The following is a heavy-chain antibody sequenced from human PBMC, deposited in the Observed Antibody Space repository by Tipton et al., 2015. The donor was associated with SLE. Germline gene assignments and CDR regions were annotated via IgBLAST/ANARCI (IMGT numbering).Heavy chain of an antibody. Sequence: VQLVQSGAEVKKPGESLKISCKGSGYFFTKYWIGWVRQMPGKGLEWMGIIYPGDSETRYSPSLQGQVTISADKSITTAYLQWSSLKASDSAMYYCARHGGDLYCSGGSCDSDSRFFDYWGQGTLVTVSS. V-gene: IGHV5-51*01. CDR3: ARHGGDLYCSGGSCDSDSRFFDY. CDR2: IYPGDSET. J-gene: IGHJ4*02. D-gene: IGHD2-15*01. CDR1: GYFFTKYW.